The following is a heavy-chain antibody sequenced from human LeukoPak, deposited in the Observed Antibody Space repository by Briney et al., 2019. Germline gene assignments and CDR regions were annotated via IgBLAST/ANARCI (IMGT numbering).Heavy chain of an antibody. V-gene: IGHV3-21*01. Sequence: GGSLRLSCAASGFTFSSYSMNWVRQAPGKGLEWVSSISSSSSYIYYADSVKGRFTISRDNSKNTLYLQMNSLRTEDTAVYYCANWHDYAYFDYWGQGTLVTVSS. CDR2: ISSSSSYI. CDR3: ANWHDYAYFDY. D-gene: IGHD1-1*01. J-gene: IGHJ4*02. CDR1: GFTFSSYS.